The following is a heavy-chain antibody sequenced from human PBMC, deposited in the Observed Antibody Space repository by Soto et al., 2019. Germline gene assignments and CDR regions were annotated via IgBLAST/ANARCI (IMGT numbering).Heavy chain of an antibody. CDR1: GFTFSSYG. CDR2: IWYDGSNK. CDR3: ARDLSFLSAAGIGDY. Sequence: QVQLVESGGGVVQPGRSLRLSCAASGFTFSSYGMHWVRQAPGKGLEWVAVIWYDGSNKYYADSVKGRFTISRDNSKNTLYLQMNSLRAEDTAVYYCARDLSFLSAAGIGDYWGQGTLVTVSS. D-gene: IGHD6-13*01. V-gene: IGHV3-33*01. J-gene: IGHJ4*02.